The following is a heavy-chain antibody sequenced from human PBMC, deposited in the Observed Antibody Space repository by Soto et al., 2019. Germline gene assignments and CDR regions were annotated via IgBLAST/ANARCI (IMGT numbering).Heavy chain of an antibody. CDR3: ARDEADDYIWGSYRSFYMDV. V-gene: IGHV1-18*01. J-gene: IGHJ6*03. CDR2: ISAYNGNT. Sequence: GASVKVSCKASGYTFTSYGISWVRQAPGQGLEKMGWISAYNGNTNYAQKLQGRVTMTTDTSTSTAYMELRSLRSDDTAVYYCARDEADDYIWGSYRSFYMDVWGKGTTVTVSS. D-gene: IGHD3-16*02. CDR1: GYTFTSYG.